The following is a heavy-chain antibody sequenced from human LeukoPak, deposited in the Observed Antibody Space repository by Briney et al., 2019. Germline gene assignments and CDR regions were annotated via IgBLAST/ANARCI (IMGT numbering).Heavy chain of an antibody. CDR3: ARDGLLWFGESISYYMDV. CDR2: IYYSGST. CDR1: GGSISSYY. D-gene: IGHD3-10*01. V-gene: IGHV4-59*01. J-gene: IGHJ6*03. Sequence: SETLSLTCTVSGGSISSYYWTWIRQPPGKGLEWIGYIYYSGSTNYNPSLKSRVTISVDTSKNQFSLKLSSVTAADTAVYYCARDGLLWFGESISYYMDVWGKGTTVTISS.